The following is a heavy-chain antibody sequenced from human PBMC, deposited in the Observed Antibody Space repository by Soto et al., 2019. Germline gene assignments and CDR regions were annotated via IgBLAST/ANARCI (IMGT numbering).Heavy chain of an antibody. CDR2: INAGNGNT. CDR1: GYTFTSYA. D-gene: IGHD6-19*01. J-gene: IGHJ5*02. Sequence: GASVKVSCKASGYTFTSYAMHWVRQAPGQRLEWMGWINAGNGNTKYSQKFQGRVTITRDTSASTAYMGLSSLRSEDTAVYYCAREGRKQWLVARRYNWFDPWGQGTLVTVSS. CDR3: AREGRKQWLVARRYNWFDP. V-gene: IGHV1-3*01.